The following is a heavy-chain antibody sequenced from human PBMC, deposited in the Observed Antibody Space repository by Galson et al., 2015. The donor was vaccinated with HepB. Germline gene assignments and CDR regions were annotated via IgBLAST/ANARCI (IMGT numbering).Heavy chain of an antibody. Sequence: SLRLSCAASGFTFSSYAMSWVRQAPGKGLEWVSAISGSGGSTYYADSVKGRFTISRDNSKNTLYPQMNSLRAEDTAVYYCAKVGLLWLSHHYFDYWGQGTLVTVSS. CDR2: ISGSGGST. V-gene: IGHV3-23*01. J-gene: IGHJ4*02. CDR1: GFTFSSYA. CDR3: AKVGLLWLSHHYFDY. D-gene: IGHD2-21*01.